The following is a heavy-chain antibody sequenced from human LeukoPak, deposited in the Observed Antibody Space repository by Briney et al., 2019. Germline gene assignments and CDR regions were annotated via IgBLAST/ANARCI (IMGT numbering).Heavy chain of an antibody. Sequence: GGSLRLSCAASGFTFSSYGMHWVRQAPGKGLEWVAVIWYDGSNKYYADSVKGRFTISRDNSKNTLYLQMNSLRAEDTAVYYCAKDTSSSYNWFDPWGQGTLVTDSS. V-gene: IGHV3-33*06. D-gene: IGHD6-6*01. CDR1: GFTFSSYG. CDR2: IWYDGSNK. CDR3: AKDTSSSYNWFDP. J-gene: IGHJ5*02.